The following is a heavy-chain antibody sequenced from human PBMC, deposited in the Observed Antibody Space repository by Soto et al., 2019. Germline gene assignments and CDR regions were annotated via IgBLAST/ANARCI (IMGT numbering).Heavy chain of an antibody. J-gene: IGHJ6*02. D-gene: IGHD3-9*01. V-gene: IGHV1-18*01. CDR3: ARAPYYDILNGYYGMDV. CDR2: ISAYNGNT. CDR1: GYTFTSYG. Sequence: QVQLVQSGAEVKKPGASVKVSCKASGYTFTSYGISWVRQAPGRGLEWMGWISAYNGNTNYAQKLQGRVTMTTDTSTSTAYMELRSLRSDDTAVYYCARAPYYDILNGYYGMDVWGQGTTVTVSS.